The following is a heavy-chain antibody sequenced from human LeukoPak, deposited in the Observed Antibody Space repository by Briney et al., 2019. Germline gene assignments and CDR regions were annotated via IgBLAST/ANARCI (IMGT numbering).Heavy chain of an antibody. D-gene: IGHD5-18*01. Sequence: GWSLRLSCAASGFTFSSYGMHWVRQAPGKGLEWVAFIRYDGSNKYYADSVKGRFTISRDNSKNTLYLQMNSLRAEDTAVYYCAKDRGYSYGKNPDAFDIWGQGTMVTVAS. CDR1: GFTFSSYG. J-gene: IGHJ3*02. CDR3: AKDRGYSYGKNPDAFDI. V-gene: IGHV3-30*02. CDR2: IRYDGSNK.